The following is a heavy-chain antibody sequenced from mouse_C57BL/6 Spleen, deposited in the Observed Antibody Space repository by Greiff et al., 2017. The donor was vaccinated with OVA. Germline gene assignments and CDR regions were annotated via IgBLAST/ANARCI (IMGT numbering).Heavy chain of an antibody. CDR1: GYTFTDYE. J-gene: IGHJ3*01. V-gene: IGHV1-15*01. CDR2: IDPETGGT. Sequence: QVQLQQSGAELVRPGASVTLSCKASGYTFTDYEMNWVKQTPVHGLEWIGAIDPETGGTAYNQKFKGKAILTADKSSSTAYMELRSLTSEDSAVYYCTRSGYYSNYLFAYWGQGTLVTVSA. CDR3: TRSGYYSNYLFAY. D-gene: IGHD2-5*01.